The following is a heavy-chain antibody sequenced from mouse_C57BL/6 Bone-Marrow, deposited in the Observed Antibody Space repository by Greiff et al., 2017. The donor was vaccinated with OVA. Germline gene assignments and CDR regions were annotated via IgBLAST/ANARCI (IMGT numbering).Heavy chain of an antibody. CDR2: IYPGGGYT. V-gene: IGHV1-63*01. J-gene: IGHJ1*03. Sequence: VQLQQSGAELVRPGTSMKMSCKASGYTFTNYWIGWAKQRPGHGLEWIGDIYPGGGYTNYNEKFKGKATMTADKSSSTAYMQFSSLTSEDSAIYYCARESDWYFDVWGTGTTVTVSS. CDR3: ARESDWYFDV. CDR1: GYTFTNYW.